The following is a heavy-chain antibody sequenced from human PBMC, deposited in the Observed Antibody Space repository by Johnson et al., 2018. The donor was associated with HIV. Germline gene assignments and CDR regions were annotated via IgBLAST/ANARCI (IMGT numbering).Heavy chain of an antibody. CDR1: GFTVSSNY. D-gene: IGHD4-17*01. CDR3: AKVNGDYKTDAFDI. CDR2: IYSGGSP. J-gene: IGHJ3*02. Sequence: VQLVESGGALVQPGGSLRLSCAASGFTVSSNYMSWVRQAPGKGLEWVSVIYSGGSPYYADSVKGRFTIPSDNSKNTLYLQMNSLRAEDTAVYYCAKVNGDYKTDAFDIWGQGTMVTVSS. V-gene: IGHV3-66*01.